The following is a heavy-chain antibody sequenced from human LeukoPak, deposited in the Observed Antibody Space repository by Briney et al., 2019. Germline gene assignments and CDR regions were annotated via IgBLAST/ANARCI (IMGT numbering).Heavy chain of an antibody. CDR3: ARGGPGYFDY. CDR1: GGSISSYY. J-gene: IGHJ4*02. Sequence: SETLPLTCIVSGGSISSYYWSWIRQPPGKGLEWIGYIYYSGSTNYNPSLKSRVTISVDTSKNQFSLKLSSVTAADTAVYYCARGGPGYFDYWGQGTLVTVSS. V-gene: IGHV4-59*01. CDR2: IYYSGST. D-gene: IGHD7-27*01.